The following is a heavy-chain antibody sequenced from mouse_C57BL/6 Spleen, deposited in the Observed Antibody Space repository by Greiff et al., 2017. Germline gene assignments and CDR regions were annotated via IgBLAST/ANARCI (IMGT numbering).Heavy chain of an antibody. CDR3: AIPYNYDAAWFAY. D-gene: IGHD2-12*01. Sequence: QVQLQQPGAELVKPGASVKVSCKASGYTFTSYWMHWVKQRPGQGLEWIGRIHPSDSDTNYNQKFKGKATLTVDKSSSTAYMQLSRLTSEDSAVYDCAIPYNYDAAWFAYWGQGTLVTVSA. J-gene: IGHJ3*01. V-gene: IGHV1-74*01. CDR1: GYTFTSYW. CDR2: IHPSDSDT.